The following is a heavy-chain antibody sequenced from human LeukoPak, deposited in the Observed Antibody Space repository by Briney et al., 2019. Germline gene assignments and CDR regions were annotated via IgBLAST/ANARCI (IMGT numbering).Heavy chain of an antibody. CDR2: TKPDGSAE. V-gene: IGHV3-7*01. D-gene: IGHD2-15*01. CDR3: ARDGGLHTNFDY. CDR1: GFSFRNYW. J-gene: IGHJ4*02. Sequence: PGGSLRLSCAASGFSFRNYWMGWVRQAPEKGLEWVANTKPDGSAEYYADSVRGRFSTSRDNANNLLYLQMNSLRAEDTAVYYCARDGGLHTNFDYWGQGTLVTVSS.